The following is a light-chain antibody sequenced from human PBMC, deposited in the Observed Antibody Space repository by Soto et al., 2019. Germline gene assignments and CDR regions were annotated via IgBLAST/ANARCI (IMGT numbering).Light chain of an antibody. J-gene: IGLJ1*01. V-gene: IGLV2-14*03. CDR3: ILYTGNRSYV. CDR1: SSDIGAYDH. CDR2: SVS. Sequence: QSALTQPASVSGSPGQSITISCSGTSSDIGAYDHVAWFQQFPGKTPKLMIYSVSNRPSGVSYRFSGSKSGNTASLTISGLQAEDEADYYCILYTGNRSYVFGTGTKVTVL.